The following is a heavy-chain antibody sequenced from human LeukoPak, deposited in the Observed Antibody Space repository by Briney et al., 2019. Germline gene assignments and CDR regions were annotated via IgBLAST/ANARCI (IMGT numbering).Heavy chain of an antibody. V-gene: IGHV4-34*01. Sequence: SETLSLTCAVYGGSFSDYYWSWIRQPPGKGLEWIGEINHSGSTSYYPSLKSRVTISVDTSKNQFSLKLSSVTAADTAVYYCARAPAGVTMVRGVIDYWGQGTLVTVSS. D-gene: IGHD3-10*01. J-gene: IGHJ4*02. CDR3: ARAPAGVTMVRGVIDY. CDR2: INHSGST. CDR1: GGSFSDYY.